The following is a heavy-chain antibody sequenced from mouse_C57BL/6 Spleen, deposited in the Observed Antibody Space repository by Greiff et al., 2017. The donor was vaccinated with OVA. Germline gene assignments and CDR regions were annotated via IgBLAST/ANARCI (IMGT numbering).Heavy chain of an antibody. Sequence: EVKVVESGGGLVKPGGSLKLSCAASGFTFSSYAMSWVRQTPEKRLEWVATISDGGSYTYYPDNVKGRFTISRDNAKNNLYLQMSHLKSEDTAMYYCAREGYYGSSRFAYWGQGTLVTVSA. CDR1: GFTFSSYA. V-gene: IGHV5-4*01. D-gene: IGHD1-1*01. J-gene: IGHJ3*01. CDR2: ISDGGSYT. CDR3: AREGYYGSSRFAY.